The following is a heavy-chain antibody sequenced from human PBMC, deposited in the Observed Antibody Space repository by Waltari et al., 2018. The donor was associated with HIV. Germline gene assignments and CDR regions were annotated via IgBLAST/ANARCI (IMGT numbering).Heavy chain of an antibody. Sequence: QVQLQQWGSGLLKSSETLSLTCAVYGGSFANYYWTWIRQSPGTGLEWIGEVAQSGKTKYNPSLKNRVIISLDTSKNQFALNLISMTAADTGVYFCARGRDYSGAGYSGYYFDSWGQGTLVTVSS. V-gene: IGHV4-34*01. J-gene: IGHJ4*02. CDR3: ARGRDYSGAGYSGYYFDS. CDR1: GGSFANYY. D-gene: IGHD1-26*01. CDR2: VAQSGKT.